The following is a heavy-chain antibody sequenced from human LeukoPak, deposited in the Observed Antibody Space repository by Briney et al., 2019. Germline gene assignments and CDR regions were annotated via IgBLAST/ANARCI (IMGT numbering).Heavy chain of an antibody. Sequence: PGGSLRLSCAASGFTFSSYWMHWVRQAPGKGLVWVSRINSDGSSITYADSVKGRFTISRDNAKNTLYLQMNSLRVEDTAVYYCARGARPYGSGNYYTEYYFDYWGQGTLVTVSS. CDR3: ARGARPYGSGNYYTEYYFDY. J-gene: IGHJ4*02. CDR1: GFTFSSYW. CDR2: INSDGSSI. D-gene: IGHD3-10*01. V-gene: IGHV3-74*03.